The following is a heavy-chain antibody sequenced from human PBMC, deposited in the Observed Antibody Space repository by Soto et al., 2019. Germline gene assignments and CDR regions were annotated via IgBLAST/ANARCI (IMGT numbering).Heavy chain of an antibody. J-gene: IGHJ4*02. V-gene: IGHV3-9*01. CDR3: AKGGPASGYDRSDY. CDR1: GFTFDDYA. D-gene: IGHD5-12*01. Sequence: EVQLVESGGGLVQPGRSLRLSCAASGFTFDDYAMHWVRQAPGKGLEWVSGISWNSGSIGYADSVKGRFTISRDNAKNSLYLQMNSLRAEDTAVYYCAKGGPASGYDRSDYWGQGTLVTVSS. CDR2: ISWNSGSI.